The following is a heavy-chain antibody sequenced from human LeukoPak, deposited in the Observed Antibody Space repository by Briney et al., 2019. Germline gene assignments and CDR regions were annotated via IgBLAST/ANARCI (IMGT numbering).Heavy chain of an antibody. D-gene: IGHD1-26*01. CDR1: RFTFSSYA. CDR2: ISGSGGSI. Sequence: GGSLRLSCAASRFTFSSYAMNWARQAPGKGLEWVSAISGSGGSIYYTDSVKGRFTISRDNSKNTLFPQMNSLRAEDTAVYYCAKVWGSYSTGYFDYWGQGTLVTVSS. V-gene: IGHV3-23*01. J-gene: IGHJ4*02. CDR3: AKVWGSYSTGYFDY.